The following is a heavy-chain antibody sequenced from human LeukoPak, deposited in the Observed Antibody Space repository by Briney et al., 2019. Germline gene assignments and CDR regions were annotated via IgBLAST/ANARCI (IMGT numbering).Heavy chain of an antibody. Sequence: SETLSLTCTVSGGSIRSYYWSWIRQPPGKGWEGVGDIYYRWSTNYNPSLKGRVTISEDTSKNQFSLKLSSVTAADTPVYYCASRGSVGATPFFAYWGQGTLVTVSS. CDR3: ASRGSVGATPFFAY. J-gene: IGHJ4*02. CDR1: GGSIRSYY. CDR2: IYYRWST. V-gene: IGHV4-59*08. D-gene: IGHD1-26*01.